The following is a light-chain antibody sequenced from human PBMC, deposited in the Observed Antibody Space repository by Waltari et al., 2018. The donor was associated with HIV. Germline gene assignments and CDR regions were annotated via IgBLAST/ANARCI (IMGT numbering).Light chain of an antibody. CDR1: QTVFSGSNNKNY. CDR3: QQYYSTPPSLT. J-gene: IGKJ4*01. Sequence: PDSLAVSLGERATINCKSSQTVFSGSNNKNYLAWYQQRPGQPPKLLIYWASTRESGVPDRFNGSGSGTDFTLTISSLQAEDVAVYYCQQYYSTPPSLTFGGGTKVEIK. V-gene: IGKV4-1*01. CDR2: WAS.